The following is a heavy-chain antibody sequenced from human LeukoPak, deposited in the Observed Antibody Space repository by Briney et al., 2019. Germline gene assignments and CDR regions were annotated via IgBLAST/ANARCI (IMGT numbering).Heavy chain of an antibody. CDR1: GGSFSGYY. Sequence: SETLSLTCAVYGGSFSGYYWSWIRQPPGKGLEWVGEINHSGSTNYNPSLKSRVTISVDTSKNQFSLKLVSVTAADTAVYYCARVLYDIVVVPRNWFDPWGQGTLVTVSS. J-gene: IGHJ5*02. V-gene: IGHV4-34*01. CDR2: INHSGST. CDR3: ARVLYDIVVVPRNWFDP. D-gene: IGHD2-2*01.